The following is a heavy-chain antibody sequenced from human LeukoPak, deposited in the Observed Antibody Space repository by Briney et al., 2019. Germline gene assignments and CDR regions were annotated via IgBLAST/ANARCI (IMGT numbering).Heavy chain of an antibody. V-gene: IGHV1-8*01. CDR1: GYTFTSYD. CDR3: ARGTIGYHGSGTSYYFDY. CDR2: MNPNSGNT. Sequence: ASVKVSCKASGYTFTSYDINWVRQATGQGLEWMGWMNPNSGNTGYAQKFQGRVTMTRNTSISTAYMELSSLRSEDTAVYYCARGTIGYHGSGTSYYFDYWGQGTLVTVSS. D-gene: IGHD3-10*01. J-gene: IGHJ4*02.